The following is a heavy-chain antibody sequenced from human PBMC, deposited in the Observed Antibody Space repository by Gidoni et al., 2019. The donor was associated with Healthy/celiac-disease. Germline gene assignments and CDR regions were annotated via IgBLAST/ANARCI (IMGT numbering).Heavy chain of an antibody. CDR3: AKDLVVTPFYYFDY. Sequence: EVQLLESGGGLVQPGGSLRLSCAASGFTCSSYAMSWVRQDPGQGLVWVSAISGSGGSTYYADSVKGRFTISRDNSKNTLYLQMSSLRAEDTAVYYCAKDLVVTPFYYFDYWGQGTLVTVSS. CDR2: ISGSGGST. CDR1: GFTCSSYA. D-gene: IGHD2-21*02. J-gene: IGHJ4*02. V-gene: IGHV3-23*01.